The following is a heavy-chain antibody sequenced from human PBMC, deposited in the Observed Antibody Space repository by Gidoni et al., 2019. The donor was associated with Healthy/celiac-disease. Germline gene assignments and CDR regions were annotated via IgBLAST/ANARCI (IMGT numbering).Heavy chain of an antibody. CDR2: IQPSGGST. V-gene: IGHV1-46*01. Sequence: QVQLVQSGAEVKKPGASVKVSCKASGYTFTSYYMHWVRQAPGQGLEWMGIIQPSGGSTSYEQEYQGRVTMTRDTSTSTVYMELSSLRSEDTAVYYCARESSGAARDAFDIWGQGTMVTVSS. J-gene: IGHJ3*02. CDR1: GYTFTSYY. D-gene: IGHD6-6*01. CDR3: ARESSGAARDAFDI.